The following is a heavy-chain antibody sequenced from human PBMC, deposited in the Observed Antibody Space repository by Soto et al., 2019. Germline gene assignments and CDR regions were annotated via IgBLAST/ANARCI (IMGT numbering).Heavy chain of an antibody. D-gene: IGHD4-17*01. J-gene: IGHJ3*02. Sequence: SETLSLTCTLSGCSISSYYWGWIRQPPGKGLEWIGNIEYSGSTYYNPSLKSRVTISVDTSKNQFYLKLSSVTAADTAVYYCARQSTVNDAFDIWGQGTMVTVSS. CDR2: IEYSGST. V-gene: IGHV4-39*01. CDR3: ARQSTVNDAFDI. CDR1: GCSISSYY.